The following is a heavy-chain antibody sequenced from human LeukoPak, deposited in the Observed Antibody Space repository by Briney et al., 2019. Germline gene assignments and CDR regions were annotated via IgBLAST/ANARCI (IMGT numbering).Heavy chain of an antibody. V-gene: IGHV3-23*01. D-gene: IGHD3-10*01. Sequence: PGGSLRLSCAASGFTFSSYAMSWVRQAPGKGLEWVSAISGSGGSTYYADSVKGRFTISRDNSKNTLYLQMNSLRAEDTAVYYCANPKKGQAQGPGGVWGQGTLVTVSS. J-gene: IGHJ4*02. CDR2: ISGSGGST. CDR1: GFTFSSYA. CDR3: ANPKKGQAQGPGGV.